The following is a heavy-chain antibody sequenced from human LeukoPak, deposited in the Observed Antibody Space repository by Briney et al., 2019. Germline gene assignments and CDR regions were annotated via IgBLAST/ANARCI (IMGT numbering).Heavy chain of an antibody. CDR3: ARTTEGGYTYDYFYYYYMDV. J-gene: IGHJ6*03. CDR1: GGSISSYY. CDR2: IYTSGST. D-gene: IGHD5-18*01. Sequence: PSETLSLTCTVSGGSISSYYWSWIRQPAGKGLEWIGRIYTSGSTNYNPPLKSRVTISVDTSKNQFSLKLSSVTAADTAVYYCARTTEGGYTYDYFYYYYMDVWGKGTTVTISS. V-gene: IGHV4-4*07.